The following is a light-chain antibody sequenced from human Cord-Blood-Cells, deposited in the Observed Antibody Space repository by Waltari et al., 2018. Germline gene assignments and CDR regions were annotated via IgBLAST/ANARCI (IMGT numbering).Light chain of an antibody. CDR1: QSVSSSY. CDR2: GAS. J-gene: IGKJ4*01. Sequence: IVLTQSPGTLSLSPVERATLSCRASQSVSSSYLAWYQQKPGQAPRLLIYGASSRATGIPDRFSGSGSGTDFTLTISRLEPEDFAVYYCQQYGSPLTFGGGTKVEIK. CDR3: QQYGSPLT. V-gene: IGKV3-20*01.